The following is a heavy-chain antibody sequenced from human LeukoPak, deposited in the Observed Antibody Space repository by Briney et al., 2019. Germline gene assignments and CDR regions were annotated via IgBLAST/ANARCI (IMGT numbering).Heavy chain of an antibody. V-gene: IGHV3-64*01. J-gene: IGHJ3*02. D-gene: IGHD6-6*01. CDR2: TSSNEGST. CDR3: ARWVSSSYDAFDI. Sequence: GGSLRLSCAASGFTFSSYAMHWVRQAPGKGLEYVSATSSNEGSTYYANSVKGRFTISRDNSKNTLYLQMGSLRAEDMAVYYCARWVSSSYDAFDIWGQGTMVTVSS. CDR1: GFTFSSYA.